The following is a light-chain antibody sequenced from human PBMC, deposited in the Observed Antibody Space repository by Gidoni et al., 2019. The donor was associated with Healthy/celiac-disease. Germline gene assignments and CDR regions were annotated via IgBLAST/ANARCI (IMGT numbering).Light chain of an antibody. V-gene: IGKV3-20*01. Sequence: EIVLTQSPGTLSLSPGERATLSCRASQSVSSSYLAWYQQKPGQAPRLLNYGASSRATGIPDRFSGSESGTDFTLTISRLEPEDFAVYYCQQYGSSVTFGGGTKVEIK. J-gene: IGKJ4*01. CDR3: QQYGSSVT. CDR1: QSVSSSY. CDR2: GAS.